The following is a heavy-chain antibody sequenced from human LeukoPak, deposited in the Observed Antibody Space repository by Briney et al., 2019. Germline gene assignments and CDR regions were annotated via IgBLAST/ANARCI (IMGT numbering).Heavy chain of an antibody. J-gene: IGHJ6*03. Sequence: GGSLRLSCAASGFTFSTYEMSWVRQAPGKGLEWVAYIKQDGSEKYYVDSVKGRFTISRDNAKNSLYLQVNSLRAEDTAVYYCARSGNNYYYYMDVWGKGTTVTVSS. CDR1: GFTFSTYE. D-gene: IGHD2/OR15-2a*01. V-gene: IGHV3-7*01. CDR3: ARSGNNYYYYMDV. CDR2: IKQDGSEK.